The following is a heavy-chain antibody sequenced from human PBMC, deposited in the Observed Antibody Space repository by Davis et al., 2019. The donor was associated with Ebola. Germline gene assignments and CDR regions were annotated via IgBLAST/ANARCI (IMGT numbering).Heavy chain of an antibody. V-gene: IGHV3-48*01. D-gene: IGHD3-9*01. CDR3: ARLALSDYDILTGYSPFDY. J-gene: IGHJ4*02. CDR1: GFTFDAYG. CDR2: ISSSSSTI. Sequence: GESLKISCAASGFTFDAYGMSWVRQAPGKGLEWVSYISSSSSTIYYADSVKGRFTISRDNAKNSLYLQMNSLRAEDTAVYYCARLALSDYDILTGYSPFDYWGQGTLVTVSS.